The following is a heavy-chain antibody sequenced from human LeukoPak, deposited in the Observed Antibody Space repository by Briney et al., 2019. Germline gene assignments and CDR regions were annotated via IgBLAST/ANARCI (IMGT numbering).Heavy chain of an antibody. J-gene: IGHJ3*02. D-gene: IGHD1-26*01. CDR1: GDSITRSDW. V-gene: IGHV4-28*05. Sequence: SDTLSLTCAVSGDSITRSDWWAWIRQPPGKGLEWLGNIYYSGRVYHNPSLQTRVTMPVDSSKNQFSLRLGSVTAVDTAVYFCAKTRSGTYYGDSFDIWGQGILVTVSS. CDR2: IYYSGRV. CDR3: AKTRSGTYYGDSFDI.